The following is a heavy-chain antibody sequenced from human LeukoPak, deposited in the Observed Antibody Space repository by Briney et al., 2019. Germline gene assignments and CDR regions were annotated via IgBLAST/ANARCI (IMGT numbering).Heavy chain of an antibody. V-gene: IGHV3-7*01. J-gene: IGHJ4*02. Sequence: GGSLRLSCAGSGFIFNNYWMGWVRQAPGKGLHWVASIIGEGHERHYVDSVKGRFTISRDNAKNSLFLQMDSLRVEDTAVYYCVRDLGGCSGDCHPYWGQGVLVTVSS. CDR2: IIGEGHER. CDR1: GFIFNNYW. CDR3: VRDLGGCSGDCHPY. D-gene: IGHD2-21*01.